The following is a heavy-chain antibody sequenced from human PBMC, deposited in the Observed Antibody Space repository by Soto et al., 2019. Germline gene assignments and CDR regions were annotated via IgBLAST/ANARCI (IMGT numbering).Heavy chain of an antibody. CDR2: IFYQPST. J-gene: IGHJ3*01. CDR1: GVSMISCSHY. D-gene: IGHD3-22*01. Sequence: TLSRTCTFSGVSMISCSHYFSFVRQPPVKLLEYIGCIFYQPSTYYNPSLKSRVTMSVDTSKNQFSLNLSSVTAADTAVYFCARLGIDYYDIQKGFDLWGEG. V-gene: IGHV4-39*01. CDR3: ARLGIDYYDIQKGFDL.